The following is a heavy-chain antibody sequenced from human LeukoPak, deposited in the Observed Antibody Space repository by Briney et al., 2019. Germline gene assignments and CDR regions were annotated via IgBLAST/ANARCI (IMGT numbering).Heavy chain of an antibody. CDR1: GGSFSGYY. CDR3: ARKENVYYYFDY. J-gene: IGHJ4*02. Sequence: SETLSLTCAVYGGSFSGYYWSWIRQPPGKGLEWIGEINHSGSTNYNPSLKSRVTISVDTSKNQFSLKLSSVTAVDTAVYYCARKENVYYYFDYWGQGTLVTVSS. CDR2: INHSGST. V-gene: IGHV4-34*01. D-gene: IGHD3-10*01.